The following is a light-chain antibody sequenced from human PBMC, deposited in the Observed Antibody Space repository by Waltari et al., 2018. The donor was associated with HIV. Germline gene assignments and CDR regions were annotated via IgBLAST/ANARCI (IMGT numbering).Light chain of an antibody. Sequence: DIVMTQSPDSLAVSLGERATINCKSSQSVLYTSNNKNYLAWYQHKPGQPPKLLIYWASTRESGVPDRFSGSGSGTDFTLTISSLQAEDVAVYYCQQYYSLPLYTFGQGTRLEIK. CDR2: WAS. V-gene: IGKV4-1*01. CDR1: QSVLYTSNNKNY. J-gene: IGKJ2*01. CDR3: QQYYSLPLYT.